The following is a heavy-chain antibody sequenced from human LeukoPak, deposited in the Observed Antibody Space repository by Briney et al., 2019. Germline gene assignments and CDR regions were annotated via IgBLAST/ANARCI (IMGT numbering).Heavy chain of an antibody. Sequence: PGGSLRLSCAASGFTVGSNYMSWVRQAPGKGLEWVSYISSSSSTIYYADSVKGRFTISRDNAKNSLYLQMNSLRAEDTAVYYCARDLIGVDGDYIPYYFDYWGQGTLVTVSS. CDR3: ARDLIGVDGDYIPYYFDY. CDR2: ISSSSSTI. D-gene: IGHD4-17*01. J-gene: IGHJ4*02. V-gene: IGHV3-48*04. CDR1: GFTVGSNY.